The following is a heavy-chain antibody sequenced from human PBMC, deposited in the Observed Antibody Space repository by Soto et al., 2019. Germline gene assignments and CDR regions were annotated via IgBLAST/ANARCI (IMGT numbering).Heavy chain of an antibody. CDR2: FFYNGNT. Sequence: PSETLSLTFTVSGGSITDDYWIWIRQPPGKGLEWIGYFFYNGNTNYNPSLKSRVTISVDTSKNQFSLKLSSVTAADTAVYYCARRTNYYYVMDVWGQGTTVTVSS. CDR1: GGSITDDY. CDR3: ARRTNYYYVMDV. V-gene: IGHV4-59*01. J-gene: IGHJ6*02.